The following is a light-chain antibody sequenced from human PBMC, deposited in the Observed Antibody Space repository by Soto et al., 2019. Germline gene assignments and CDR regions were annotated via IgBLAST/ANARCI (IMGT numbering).Light chain of an antibody. Sequence: EIVLTQSPGTLSLSPGERATLSCRASQSVSGTYLTWYQQKPGQAPRRLIYGASIRATGIPDRFSGSGSGTDFTLTNSRLEPEDFAVYYCQYYGSSPRVTFGGGTKVEIK. V-gene: IGKV3-20*01. CDR2: GAS. CDR1: QSVSGTY. CDR3: QYYGSSPRVT. J-gene: IGKJ4*01.